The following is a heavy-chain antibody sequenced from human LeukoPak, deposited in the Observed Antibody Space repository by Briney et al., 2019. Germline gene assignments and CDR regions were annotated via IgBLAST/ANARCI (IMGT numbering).Heavy chain of an antibody. D-gene: IGHD5-12*01. V-gene: IGHV3-74*01. CDR3: ARGNGYAVLDI. CDR2: INSDGSST. CDR1: GFIFSSYW. J-gene: IGHJ3*02. Sequence: GGSLRLSCAASGFIFSSYWMHWVRQAPGKGLVWVSRINSDGSSTSYADSVKGRFTISRDNAKNTLYLQMNSLRAEDTAVYYCARGNGYAVLDIWGQGTMVTVSS.